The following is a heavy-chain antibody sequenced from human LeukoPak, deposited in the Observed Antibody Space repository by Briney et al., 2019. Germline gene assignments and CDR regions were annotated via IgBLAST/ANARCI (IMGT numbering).Heavy chain of an antibody. J-gene: IGHJ4*02. CDR1: GYIFSSHY. Sequence: ASVKVSCKASGYIFSSHYMHWVRQAPGQGLEWVGIINPGDGSTTHAQKFRGRITMTRDMSTSTVYMELSGLRSDDMAVYYCARDIRRGLLNGYYFDYWGQGTLVTISS. CDR3: ARDIRRGLLNGYYFDY. V-gene: IGHV1-46*01. D-gene: IGHD2-8*01. CDR2: INPGDGST.